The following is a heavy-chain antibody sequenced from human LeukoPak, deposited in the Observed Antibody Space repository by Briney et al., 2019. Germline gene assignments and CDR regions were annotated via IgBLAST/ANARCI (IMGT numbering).Heavy chain of an antibody. V-gene: IGHV1-8*01. J-gene: IGHJ3*02. CDR2: LNPNSGNT. D-gene: IGHD3-10*01. CDR1: GYTFTSYD. Sequence: GASVKVSCKASGYTFTSYDINWVRQATGQGLEWMGWLNPNSGNTGYAQKFQGRVTLTRNTSINTAYMELSSLRSEDTAVYYCARATLDYGSGSYAFDIWGQGTMVTVSS. CDR3: ARATLDYGSGSYAFDI.